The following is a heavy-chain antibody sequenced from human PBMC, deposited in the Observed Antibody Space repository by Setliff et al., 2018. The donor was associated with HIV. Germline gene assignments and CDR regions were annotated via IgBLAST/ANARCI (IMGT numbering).Heavy chain of an antibody. J-gene: IGHJ4*02. CDR1: GGSISGDF. CDR2: THANGTT. Sequence: SETLSLTCTVSGGSISGDFWTWIRQPAGEGLEWIGRTHANGTTQCEPSLKNRCSMSIDTSKNQFSLKLSSVTAADTAVYYCARQTATGTSATFDSWGQGSLVTVSS. D-gene: IGHD2-21*02. V-gene: IGHV4-4*07. CDR3: ARQTATGTSATFDS.